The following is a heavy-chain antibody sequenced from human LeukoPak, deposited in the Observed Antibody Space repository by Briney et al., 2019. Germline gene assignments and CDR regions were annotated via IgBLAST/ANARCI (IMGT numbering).Heavy chain of an antibody. CDR1: GASISSSAYH. D-gene: IGHD3-10*01. J-gene: IGHJ6*03. CDR2: INYSGST. CDR3: ARDRVLRDYMDV. Sequence: SETLSLTCTVSGASISSSAYHWGWIRQPPGKGLEWIGSINYSGSTYYNPSLKSRVTISVDTSKNQFSLKLSSVTAADTAVYFCARDRVLRDYMDVWGKGTTVTVSS. V-gene: IGHV4-39*07.